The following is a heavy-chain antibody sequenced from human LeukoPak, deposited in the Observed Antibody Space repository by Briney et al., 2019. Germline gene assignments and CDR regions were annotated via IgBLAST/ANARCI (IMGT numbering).Heavy chain of an antibody. CDR1: GGSISSYY. J-gene: IGHJ6*02. Sequence: SEILSLTCTVSGGSISSYYWSWIRQPPGKGLEWIGYIYYSGSTNYNPSLKSRVTISVDTSKNQFSLKLSSVTAADTAVYYCAREVVVVPAATQTYYYYGMDVWGQGTTVTVSS. V-gene: IGHV4-59*01. CDR2: IYYSGST. CDR3: AREVVVVPAATQTYYYYGMDV. D-gene: IGHD2-2*01.